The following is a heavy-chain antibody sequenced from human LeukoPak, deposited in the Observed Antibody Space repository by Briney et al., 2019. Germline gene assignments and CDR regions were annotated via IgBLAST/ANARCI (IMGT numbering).Heavy chain of an antibody. J-gene: IGHJ4*02. Sequence: PSETLSLTCTVSGGSISSSSYYWCWVRQPPGKGLEWIGSIYYSGSTYYNPSLKSRVTISVDTSKNQFSLKLSSVTAADTAVHYCARHCLPVGAVDYWGQGTLVTVSS. CDR3: ARHCLPVGAVDY. D-gene: IGHD1-26*01. CDR2: IYYSGST. CDR1: GGSISSSSYY. V-gene: IGHV4-39*01.